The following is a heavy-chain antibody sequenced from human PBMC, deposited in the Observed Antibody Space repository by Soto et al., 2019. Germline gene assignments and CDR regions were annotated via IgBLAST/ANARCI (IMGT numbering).Heavy chain of an antibody. CDR1: GSTFSAHA. Sequence: GGSLRLSCAASGSTFSAHAMFWVRQAPGKGLEWVSAISGSGGSTYYADSVRGRFTISRDNSKNTLYLQMNSLRAEDTAVYYCAKDTPYYGDYDYWGQGTLVTVSS. CDR2: ISGSGGST. J-gene: IGHJ4*02. D-gene: IGHD4-17*01. V-gene: IGHV3-23*01. CDR3: AKDTPYYGDYDY.